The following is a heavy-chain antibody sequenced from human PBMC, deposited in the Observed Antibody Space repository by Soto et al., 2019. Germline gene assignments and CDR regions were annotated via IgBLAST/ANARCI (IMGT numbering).Heavy chain of an antibody. CDR1: GDSISTFY. Sequence: SETLSLTCTVSGDSISTFYWGWMRQSPGKELEWIGYVYYTGSTNYNPSLKSRVTISVDRSKNQFSLKLTSANAADTAVYYCARGRTVRNYGDDSSDYFCFFDYWGQGTQVTVS. D-gene: IGHD3-22*01. CDR3: ARGRTVRNYGDDSSDYFCFFDY. CDR2: VYYTGST. V-gene: IGHV4-59*01. J-gene: IGHJ4*02.